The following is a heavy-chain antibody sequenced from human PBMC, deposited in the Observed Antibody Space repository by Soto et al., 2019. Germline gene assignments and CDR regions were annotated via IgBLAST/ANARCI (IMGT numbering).Heavy chain of an antibody. J-gene: IGHJ6*02. CDR1: GGTFSSYA. Sequence: ASVKVSCKASGGTFSSYAISWVRQAPAQGREWMGGIIPIFGTANYAQKFQGRVTITADESTSTAYMELSSLRSEDTAVYCCARGSYYDSSGYYYGAYYYYGMDVWGQGTTVTGS. CDR2: IIPIFGTA. CDR3: ARGSYYDSSGYYYGAYYYYGMDV. D-gene: IGHD3-22*01. V-gene: IGHV1-69*13.